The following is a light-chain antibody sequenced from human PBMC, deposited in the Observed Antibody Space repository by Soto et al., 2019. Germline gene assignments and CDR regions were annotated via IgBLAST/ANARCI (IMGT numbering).Light chain of an antibody. J-gene: IGKJ1*01. CDR2: WAS. CDR1: HSVLYSSNSYNY. V-gene: IGKV4-1*01. CDR3: QHFYSTPRT. Sequence: DIVLTQSPESLSVSMRERATIHSRSCHSVLYSSNSYNYLAWYQQTPGQRPKLLIYWASSRESAVPDRLSAGESGTDCTLPISSLQAEDVAVYYCQHFYSTPRTFRQGTKVDIK.